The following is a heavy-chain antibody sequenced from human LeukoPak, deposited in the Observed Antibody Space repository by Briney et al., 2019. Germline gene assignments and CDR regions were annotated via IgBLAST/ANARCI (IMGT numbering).Heavy chain of an antibody. D-gene: IGHD6-13*01. V-gene: IGHV4-34*01. CDR2: INHSGST. Sequence: SETLSLTCAVYGGSFSGYYWSWIRQPPGKGLEWIGEINHSGSTNYNPSLKSRVTISVDTSKNQFSLQLNSVTPEGTAVYYCARARSDSSSWAYYYYYYYMDVWGKGTTVTISS. CDR3: ARARSDSSSWAYYYYYYYMDV. J-gene: IGHJ6*03. CDR1: GGSFSGYY.